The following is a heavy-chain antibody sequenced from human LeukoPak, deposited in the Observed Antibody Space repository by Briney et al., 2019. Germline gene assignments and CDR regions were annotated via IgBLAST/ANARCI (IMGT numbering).Heavy chain of an antibody. CDR2: IYYSGST. CDR1: GGSISSYY. CDR3: ARHYPSGWYGY. J-gene: IGHJ4*02. V-gene: IGHV4-59*08. D-gene: IGHD6-19*01. Sequence: NPSETLSLTCTVSGGSISSYYWSWIRQPPGKGLEWIGYIYYSGSTNYNPSLKSRVTISVDTSKNQFSLKLSSVTAADTAVYYCARHYPSGWYGYWGQGTLVTVSS.